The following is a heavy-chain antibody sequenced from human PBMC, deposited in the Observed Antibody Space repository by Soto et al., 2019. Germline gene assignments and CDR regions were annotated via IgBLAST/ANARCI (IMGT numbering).Heavy chain of an antibody. Sequence: GPTWVHPQRTLALTCTFRLFSLHEEVSVGWIRQPPGKSLEWLGLMYWTEDKLYSPSLKSRHINAKVTSKNEVVLAMINLVPVGTAPYSCVHRPFGIITSETWGQGVLVTVSS. CDR1: LFSLHEEVS. J-gene: IGHJ4*02. D-gene: IGHD3-16*01. CDR3: VHRPFGIITSET. V-gene: IGHV2-5*01. CDR2: MYWTEDK.